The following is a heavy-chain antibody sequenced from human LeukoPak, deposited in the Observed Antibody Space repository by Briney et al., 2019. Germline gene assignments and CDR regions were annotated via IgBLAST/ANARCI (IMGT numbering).Heavy chain of an antibody. J-gene: IGHJ6*02. CDR3: ARDRVIYGMDV. Sequence: GASVKVSCKASGGTFSSYDISWVRQAPGQGLEWMGWISAYNGNTNYAQKLQGRVTMTTDTSTSTAYMELRSLRSDDTAVYYCARDRVIYGMDVWGQGTTVTVSS. CDR2: ISAYNGNT. D-gene: IGHD2-21*01. CDR1: GGTFSSYD. V-gene: IGHV1-18*01.